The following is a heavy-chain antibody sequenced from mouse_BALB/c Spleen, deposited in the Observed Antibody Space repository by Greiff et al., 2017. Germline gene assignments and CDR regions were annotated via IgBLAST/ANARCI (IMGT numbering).Heavy chain of an antibody. J-gene: IGHJ4*01. CDR1: GFTFSDYY. Sequence: EVMLVESGGGLVKPGGSLKLSCAASGFTFSDYYMYWVRQTPEKRLEWVATISDGGSYTYYPDSVKGRFTISRDNAKNNLYLQMSSLKSEDTAMYYCARSYYGSSYAMDYWGQGTSVTVSS. CDR2: ISDGGSYT. CDR3: ARSYYGSSYAMDY. D-gene: IGHD1-1*01. V-gene: IGHV5-4*02.